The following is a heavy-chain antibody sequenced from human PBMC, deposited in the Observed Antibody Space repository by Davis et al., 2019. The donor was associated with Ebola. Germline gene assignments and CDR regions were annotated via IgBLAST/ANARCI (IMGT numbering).Heavy chain of an antibody. J-gene: IGHJ5*02. CDR1: GYTFTNYG. Sequence: ASVKVSCKASGYTFTNYGITWVRQAPGQGLEWMGWINPHNGNTNYAQNVQGRVTMTTDTSTHTAYMELSRLRSDDTAMYYCTRGKWFDPWGQGTLVAVSS. CDR3: TRGKWFDP. V-gene: IGHV1-18*04. CDR2: INPHNGNT.